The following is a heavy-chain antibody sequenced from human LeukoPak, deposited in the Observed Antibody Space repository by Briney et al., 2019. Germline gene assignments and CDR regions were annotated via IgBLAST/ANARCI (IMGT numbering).Heavy chain of an antibody. CDR2: IYHSGST. CDR1: SGSISSGGYS. V-gene: IGHV4-30-2*01. Sequence: SQTLSLTCAVSSGSISSGGYSWSWIRQPPGKGLEWIGYIYHSGSTYYNPSLKSRVTISVDRSKNQFSLKLSSVTAADTAVYYCARESFYSSGYYSWGQGTLVTVSS. D-gene: IGHD3-22*01. J-gene: IGHJ4*02. CDR3: ARESFYSSGYYS.